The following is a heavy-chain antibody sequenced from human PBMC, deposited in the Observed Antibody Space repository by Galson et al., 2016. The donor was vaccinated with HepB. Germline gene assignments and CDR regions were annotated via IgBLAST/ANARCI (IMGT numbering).Heavy chain of an antibody. CDR1: GFTFSTYT. CDR2: INSDSGYI. D-gene: IGHD3-16*02. J-gene: IGHJ1*01. V-gene: IGHV3-21*01. CDR3: VSSLSD. Sequence: SLRLSCAASGFTFSTYTMNWVRQAPGKGLEWVSSINSDSGYIYYADSVKGRFTISRDNAKNSLYLQMNGLRAEDTAVYYCVSSLSDWGQGTVVTVSS.